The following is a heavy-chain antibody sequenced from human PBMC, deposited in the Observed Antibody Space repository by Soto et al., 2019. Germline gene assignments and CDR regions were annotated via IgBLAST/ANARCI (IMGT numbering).Heavy chain of an antibody. CDR2: INAGNGNT. CDR1: GYTFTSYA. Sequence: WASVKVSCKASGYTFTSYAMHWVRQAPGQRLEWMGWINAGNGNTKYSQKFQGRVTITRDTSASTAYMELSSLRSEDTAVYYCARGSKYYGMDVWGQGTTVTVSS. J-gene: IGHJ6*02. V-gene: IGHV1-3*01. CDR3: ARGSKYYGMDV.